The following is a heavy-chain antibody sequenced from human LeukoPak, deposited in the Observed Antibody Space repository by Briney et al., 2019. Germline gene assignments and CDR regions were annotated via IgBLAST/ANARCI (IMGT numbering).Heavy chain of an antibody. CDR1: GYTFTTYY. V-gene: IGHV1-46*01. J-gene: IGHJ4*02. CDR2: INPSGGST. CDR3: ARDYYYGSTGYDSYYFDY. D-gene: IGHD3-22*01. Sequence: ASVKVSCKASGYTFTTYYMHWVRQAPGQGLEWMGIINPSGGSTGYAQKFQGRVTMTRDTSTSTVYMELRSLRSEDTAVYYCARDYYYGSTGYDSYYFDYWGQGTLVNVSS.